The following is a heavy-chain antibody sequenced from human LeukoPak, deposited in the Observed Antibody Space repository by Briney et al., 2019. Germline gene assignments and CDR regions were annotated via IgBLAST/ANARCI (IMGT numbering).Heavy chain of an antibody. CDR3: ARELGVNAFDV. D-gene: IGHD7-27*01. J-gene: IGHJ3*01. V-gene: IGHV1-2*02. Sequence: ASVKVSCKASGYTLTDNRLYWVRQAPGQGLEWMGWFDPKSGGTNLAQNFQGRLTMTRDTSTSTAYMELSRLTFDDTAVYYCARELGVNAFDVWGQGAMVTVSS. CDR2: FDPKSGGT. CDR1: GYTLTDNR.